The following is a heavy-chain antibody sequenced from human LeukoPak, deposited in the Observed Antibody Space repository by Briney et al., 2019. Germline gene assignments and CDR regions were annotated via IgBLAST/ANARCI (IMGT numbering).Heavy chain of an antibody. J-gene: IGHJ4*02. CDR1: GGSISSYY. V-gene: IGHV4-59*01. Sequence: SETLSLTCTVSGGSISSYYRSWIRQPPGKGLEWIGYIYYSGSTNYNPSLKSRVTIPVDTSKNQLSLKLSSVTAADTAVYYCARRIAVAGHFDYWGQGTLVTVSS. D-gene: IGHD6-19*01. CDR2: IYYSGST. CDR3: ARRIAVAGHFDY.